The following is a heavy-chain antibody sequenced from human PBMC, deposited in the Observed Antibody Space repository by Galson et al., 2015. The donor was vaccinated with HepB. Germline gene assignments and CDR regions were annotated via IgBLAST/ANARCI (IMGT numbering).Heavy chain of an antibody. D-gene: IGHD1-26*01. Sequence: TLSLTCAVSGVTISGGQYYWGWIRQSPIKGLEWIGSIYFGGRTYFSPSFQSRVAMSVDTSKNRLSLTLWSVTAADTAVYYCARPLVLNGRFYPGVGPFHIWGQGTVVTVSA. CDR1: GVTISGGQYY. CDR2: IYFGGRT. J-gene: IGHJ3*02. V-gene: IGHV4-39*01. CDR3: ARPLVLNGRFYPGVGPFHI.